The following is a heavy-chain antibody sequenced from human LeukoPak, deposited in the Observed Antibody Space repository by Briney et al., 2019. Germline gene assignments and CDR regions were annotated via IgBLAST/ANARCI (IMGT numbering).Heavy chain of an antibody. V-gene: IGHV4-4*07. J-gene: IGHJ5*02. CDR3: ASQYCSSTSCSNSFDP. CDR1: GGSISSYY. D-gene: IGHD2-2*01. Sequence: SETLSLTCTVSGGSISSYYWSWILQPAGKGLEWIVRIYTSGSTNYNPSLKSRVTMSVDTSKNQFSLKLSSVTAADTAVYYCASQYCSSTSCSNSFDPWGQGTLVTVSS. CDR2: IYTSGST.